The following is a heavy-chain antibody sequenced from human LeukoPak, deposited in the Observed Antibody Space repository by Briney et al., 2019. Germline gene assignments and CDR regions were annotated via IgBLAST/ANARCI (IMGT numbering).Heavy chain of an antibody. J-gene: IGHJ4*02. Sequence: ASVKVSCKASGYTFTSYDINWVRQAPGQGLEWMGWMNPNSGNTGYAQKFQGRVTITRNTSISTAYMELSSLRSEETAVYYCARRGGFGEYTFDYWGQGTLVTVSS. CDR2: MNPNSGNT. D-gene: IGHD3-10*01. CDR1: GYTFTSYD. CDR3: ARRGGFGEYTFDY. V-gene: IGHV1-8*03.